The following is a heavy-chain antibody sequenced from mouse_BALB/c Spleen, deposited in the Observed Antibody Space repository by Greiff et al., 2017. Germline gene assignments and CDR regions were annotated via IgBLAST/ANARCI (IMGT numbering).Heavy chain of an antibody. CDR2: IWSDGST. V-gene: IGHV2-6-2*01. Sequence: QVQLKESGPDLVAPSQSLSITCTVSGFSLTSYGVHWVRQPPGKGLEWLVVIWSDGSTTYNSALKSRLSISKDNSKSQVFLKMNSLQTDDTAMYYWAREDEEYGSGAMDYGGQGTSVTVSS. CDR3: AREDEEYGSGAMDY. D-gene: IGHD1-1*01. J-gene: IGHJ4*01. CDR1: GFSLTSYG.